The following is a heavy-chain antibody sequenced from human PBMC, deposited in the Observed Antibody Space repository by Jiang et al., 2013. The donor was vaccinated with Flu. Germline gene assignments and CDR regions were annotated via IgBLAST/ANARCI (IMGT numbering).Heavy chain of an antibody. CDR1: GYTFTSYY. J-gene: IGHJ3*02. CDR2: INPSGGST. Sequence: SGAEVKKPGASVKVSCKASGYTFTSYYMHWVRQAPGQGLEWMGIINPSGGSTSYAQKFQGRVTMTRDTSTSTVYMELSSLRSEDTAVYYCARVHDYGDLTRGAFDIWGQGTMVTVSS. CDR3: ARVHDYGDLTRGAFDI. V-gene: IGHV1-46*01. D-gene: IGHD4-17*01.